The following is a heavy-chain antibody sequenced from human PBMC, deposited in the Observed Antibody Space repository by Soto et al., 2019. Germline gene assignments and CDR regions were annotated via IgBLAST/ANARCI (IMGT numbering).Heavy chain of an antibody. Sequence: QVQLVESGGGLVKPGGSLRLSCEVSGFIFTDYYMAWIRQAPGKGLEWVSYIVTSNSYTNYADSVKGRFTISKDNTQSPLYLQINSLRAEDTAVYYRALFNYYYASAGRIYWGQGTLVTVSS. CDR1: GFIFTDYY. V-gene: IGHV3-11*06. CDR3: ALFNYYYASAGRIY. D-gene: IGHD3-10*01. CDR2: IVTSNSYT. J-gene: IGHJ4*02.